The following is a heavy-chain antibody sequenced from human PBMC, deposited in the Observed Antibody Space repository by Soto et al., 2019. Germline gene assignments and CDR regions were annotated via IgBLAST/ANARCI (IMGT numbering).Heavy chain of an antibody. J-gene: IGHJ6*02. Sequence: EVQLLESGGGLVQPGGSLRLSCAASGFTISSYAMSWVRQAPGKGLEWVSTISGSGGNAYYADSVKGRFTISRDNSKNTLHLQMNSLRADDTAVYYCAKDGASGSYPPYYYYGMDVWGQGTTVTVSS. CDR3: AKDGASGSYPPYYYYGMDV. V-gene: IGHV3-23*01. D-gene: IGHD1-26*01. CDR2: ISGSGGNA. CDR1: GFTISSYA.